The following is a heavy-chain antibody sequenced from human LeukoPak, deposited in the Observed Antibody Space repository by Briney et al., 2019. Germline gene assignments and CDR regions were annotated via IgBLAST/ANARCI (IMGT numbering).Heavy chain of an antibody. CDR2: ISWNSGSI. V-gene: IGHV3-9*01. J-gene: IGHJ3*02. CDR3: AKGATDPVWELEEAAFDI. CDR1: GFTFDDYA. Sequence: PGRSLRLSCAASGFTFDDYAMHWVRHAPGKGLEWVSGISWNSGSIGYADSVKGRFTISRDNAKNSLYLQMNSLRAEDTALYYCAKGATDPVWELEEAAFDIWGQGTMVTVSS. D-gene: IGHD1-26*01.